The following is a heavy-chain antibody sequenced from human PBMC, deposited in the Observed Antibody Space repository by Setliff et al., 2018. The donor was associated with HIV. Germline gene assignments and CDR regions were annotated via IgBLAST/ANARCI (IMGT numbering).Heavy chain of an antibody. CDR3: ARHYSSSWYPYFQH. D-gene: IGHD6-13*01. CDR1: GYSFTSYG. J-gene: IGHJ1*01. V-gene: IGHV1-18*01. Sequence: GASVKVSCKASGYSFTSYGISWVRQAPGQGLEWMGRISAYNGNTNYAQKLQGRVTMTTDTSSSTAYMELRSLRSDDAAVYYCARHYSSSWYPYFQHWGQGTLVTVSS. CDR2: ISAYNGNT.